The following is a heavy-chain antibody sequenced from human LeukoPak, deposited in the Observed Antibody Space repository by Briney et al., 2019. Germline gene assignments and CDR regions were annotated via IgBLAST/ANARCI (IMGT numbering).Heavy chain of an antibody. D-gene: IGHD2-2*02. CDR1: GGTFSSYA. V-gene: IGHV1-69*05. J-gene: IGHJ1*01. Sequence: SVKVSCKASGGTFSSYAISWVRQAPGQGLEWMGGIIPIFGTANYAQKFQGRVTITTDESTSTAYMELSSLRSEVTAVYYCAHSREGEYCSSTSCYKAEYFQHWGQGTLVTVSS. CDR3: AHSREGEYCSSTSCYKAEYFQH. CDR2: IIPIFGTA.